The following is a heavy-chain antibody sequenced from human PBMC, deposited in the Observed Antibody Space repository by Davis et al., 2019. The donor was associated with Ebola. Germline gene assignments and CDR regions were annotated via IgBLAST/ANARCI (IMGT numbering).Heavy chain of an antibody. CDR3: AKLADVVVTADTKENYYYGMDV. D-gene: IGHD2-21*02. V-gene: IGHV4-34*01. CDR2: INHSGST. J-gene: IGHJ6*02. Sequence: PSETLSLTCAVYGGSFSGYYWSWIRQPPGKGLEWIGEINHSGSTNYNPSLKSRVTISVDTSKNQFSLKLSSVTAADTAVYYCAKLADVVVTADTKENYYYGMDVWGQGTTVTVSS. CDR1: GGSFSGYY.